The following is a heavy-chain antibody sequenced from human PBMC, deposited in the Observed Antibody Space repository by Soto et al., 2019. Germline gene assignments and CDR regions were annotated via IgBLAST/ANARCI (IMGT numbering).Heavy chain of an antibody. CDR1: GGSISSYY. CDR3: ARGRGGYFDL. CDR2: IYYSGST. Sequence: QVQLQESGPGLVKPSETLSLTCTVSGGSISSYYWSWIRQPPGKGLEWIGYIYYSGSTNYNPSLKRRVTISVDTSQNQFSLKLSSVTAADTAVYYCARGRGGYFDLWGRGTLVTVSS. J-gene: IGHJ2*01. V-gene: IGHV4-59*01.